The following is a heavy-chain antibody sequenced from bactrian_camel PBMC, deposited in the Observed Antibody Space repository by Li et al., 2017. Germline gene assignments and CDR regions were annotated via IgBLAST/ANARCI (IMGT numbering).Heavy chain of an antibody. CDR1: GFTFSNYW. V-gene: IGHV3S6*01. J-gene: IGHJ4*01. CDR2: IYTGDGRT. Sequence: HVQLVESGGGLVQPGGSLRLSCAASGFTFSNYWMHWVRQVPGKGLEWMSSIYTGDGRTRSVDSVKGRFTISRDNAKNTLYLQLNSLKTEDTAMYYCAWRAYYSSGYVLGQGTQVTVS. D-gene: IGHD2*01.